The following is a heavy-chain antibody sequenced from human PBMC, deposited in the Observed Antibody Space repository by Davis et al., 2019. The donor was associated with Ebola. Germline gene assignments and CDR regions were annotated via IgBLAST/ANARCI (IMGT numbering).Heavy chain of an antibody. CDR3: ARERHDYGGIIRFDP. D-gene: IGHD4-17*01. V-gene: IGHV1-46*01. CDR2: INPSGGST. Sequence: AASVKVSCKASGYTFTSYYMHWVRQAPGQGLEWMGIINPSGGSTSYAQKFQGRVTMTRDTSTSTVYMELSSLRSEDTAVYYCARERHDYGGIIRFDPWGQGTLVTVSS. CDR1: GYTFTSYY. J-gene: IGHJ5*02.